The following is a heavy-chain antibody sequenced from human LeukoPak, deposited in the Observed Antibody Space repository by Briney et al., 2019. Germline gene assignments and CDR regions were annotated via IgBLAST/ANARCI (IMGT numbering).Heavy chain of an antibody. Sequence: GGSLRLSCAASGFTFSSYEMNWVRQAPGKGLEWVSYISSSGSTIYYADSVKGRFTISRDNAKNSLYLQMNSLRAEDTAVYYCARDLAVAGTWFDPWGQGTLVTVSS. D-gene: IGHD6-19*01. CDR1: GFTFSSYE. J-gene: IGHJ5*02. CDR2: ISSSGSTI. CDR3: ARDLAVAGTWFDP. V-gene: IGHV3-48*03.